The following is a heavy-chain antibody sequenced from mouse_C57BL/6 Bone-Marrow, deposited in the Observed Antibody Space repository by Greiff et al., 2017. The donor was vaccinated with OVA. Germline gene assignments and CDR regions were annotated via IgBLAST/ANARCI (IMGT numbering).Heavy chain of an antibody. Sequence: VQLQESGAELMKPGASVKLSCKATGYTFTGYWIEWVKQRPGHGLEWIGEILPGSGSTNYNEKFKGKATFTADTSSNTAYIQLSSLTTEDSAIYYCASYVISYVYFDVWGTGTTVTVSS. V-gene: IGHV1-9*01. CDR2: ILPGSGST. CDR1: GYTFTGYW. J-gene: IGHJ1*03. CDR3: ASYVISYVYFDV. D-gene: IGHD1-1*01.